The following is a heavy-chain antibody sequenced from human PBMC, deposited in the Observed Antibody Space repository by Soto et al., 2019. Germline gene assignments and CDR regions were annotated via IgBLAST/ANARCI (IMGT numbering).Heavy chain of an antibody. V-gene: IGHV1-2*02. CDR2: MRPNSGGA. Sequence: QVQLVQSGAEVKKPGASVKVSCKASGYTFTGYYLPWIRQAPGQGLEWMGWMRPNSGGANYAQKFQGRVSMTRDTSISTFYMELSRLRSDDTAVYYCARDPHEGVYDYWGQGTLVTVSS. J-gene: IGHJ4*02. CDR3: ARDPHEGVYDY. D-gene: IGHD3-16*01. CDR1: GYTFTGYY.